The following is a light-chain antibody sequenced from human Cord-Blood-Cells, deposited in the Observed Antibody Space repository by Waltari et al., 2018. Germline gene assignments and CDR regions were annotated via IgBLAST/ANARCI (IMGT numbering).Light chain of an antibody. CDR1: QSVLYSSNNKNY. Sequence: DIVMTQSPDSLAVSLGERATINCKSSQSVLYSSNNKNYLAWYQQKPGQPPKLLIYWASTREAGVPDRFSGSGSGTDFTLTISSLQAEDVAVDYCQQYYSTPWTFGQGTKVAIK. J-gene: IGKJ1*01. CDR3: QQYYSTPWT. V-gene: IGKV4-1*01. CDR2: WAS.